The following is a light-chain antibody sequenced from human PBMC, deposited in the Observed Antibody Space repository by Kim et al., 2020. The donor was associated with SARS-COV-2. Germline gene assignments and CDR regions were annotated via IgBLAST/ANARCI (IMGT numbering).Light chain of an antibody. CDR1: QSVRSY. Sequence: EIVLTQSPVTLSLSPGERATLSCRASQSVRSYLAWYQQKPGQAPRLLIYDASSRATGIPARFSGSGSGTDFTLTISTLEPEDFAVYYCQQRSNWPITFGQGTRLEIK. CDR3: QQRSNWPIT. V-gene: IGKV3-11*01. J-gene: IGKJ5*01. CDR2: DAS.